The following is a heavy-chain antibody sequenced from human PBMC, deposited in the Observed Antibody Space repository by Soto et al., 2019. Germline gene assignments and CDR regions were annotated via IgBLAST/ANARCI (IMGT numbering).Heavy chain of an antibody. J-gene: IGHJ4*02. V-gene: IGHV3-48*02. CDR1: GFTFSSYS. Sequence: GGSLRLSCAASGFTFSSYSMNWVRQAPGKGLEWVSYISSSSSTIYYADSVKGRFTISRDNAKNSLYLQMNSLRDEDTAVYYCARTDYGDYGEEGYFDYWGQGTLVTVSS. CDR2: ISSSSSTI. D-gene: IGHD4-17*01. CDR3: ARTDYGDYGEEGYFDY.